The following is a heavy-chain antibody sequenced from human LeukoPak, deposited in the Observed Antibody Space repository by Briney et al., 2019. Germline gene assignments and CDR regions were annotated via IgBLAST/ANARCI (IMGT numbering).Heavy chain of an antibody. D-gene: IGHD1-26*01. CDR1: GYTFTSYA. J-gene: IGHJ4*02. Sequence: ASVKVSCKASGYTFTSYAMHWVRQAPGQRLEWMGWINAGNGNTKYSQKFQGRVTITRDTSASTAYMELSSLRSEDTAVYYCARDSVGAYYFDYWGQGTLVTVSS. V-gene: IGHV1-3*01. CDR2: INAGNGNT. CDR3: ARDSVGAYYFDY.